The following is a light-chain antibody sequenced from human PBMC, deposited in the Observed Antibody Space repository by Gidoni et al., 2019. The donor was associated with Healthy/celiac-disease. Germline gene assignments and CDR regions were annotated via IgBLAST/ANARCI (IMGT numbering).Light chain of an antibody. J-gene: IGKJ2*01. CDR2: AAS. CDR1: QSISSY. Sequence: DIPMTQSPSSLSASVGDRVTITCRASQSISSYLNWYQQKPGKPPKLLIYAASSLQSGGPSRFSGSGSGTDFTLTSSSLQPEDFATYYCQQSYSTPRTFGQGTKLEIK. CDR3: QQSYSTPRT. V-gene: IGKV1-39*01.